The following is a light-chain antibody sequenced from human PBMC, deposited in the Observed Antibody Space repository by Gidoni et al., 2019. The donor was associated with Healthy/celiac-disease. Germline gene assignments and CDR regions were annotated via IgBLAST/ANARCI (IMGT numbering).Light chain of an antibody. J-gene: IGKJ1*01. CDR2: GAS. Sequence: EIVLTQSPGTLSLSPGERATLSCRASQSVSSSYLAWYQQKPGQAPRLLIYGASSRATGIPDRFSGSGSGTDFTLTISRLEPEAFAVYYCQQYGSSLWTFXQXTKVEIK. CDR3: QQYGSSLWT. V-gene: IGKV3-20*01. CDR1: QSVSSSY.